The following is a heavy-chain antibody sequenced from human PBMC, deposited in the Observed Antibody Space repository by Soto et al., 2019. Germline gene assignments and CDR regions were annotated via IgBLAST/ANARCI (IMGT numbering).Heavy chain of an antibody. Sequence: EVQVLESGGNLVQPGGSLRLSCVGSGFTFSSYAMSWVRQAPGKGLEWVSAISAVGPNTQYGDSVQGPFTVSRDNTKSRLFLQMNSLRADETGVYSCAKENGNWGTVDSWGQGSLVTVSS. CDR1: GFTFSSYA. CDR3: AKENGNWGTVDS. J-gene: IGHJ5*01. D-gene: IGHD3-16*01. CDR2: ISAVGPNT. V-gene: IGHV3-23*01.